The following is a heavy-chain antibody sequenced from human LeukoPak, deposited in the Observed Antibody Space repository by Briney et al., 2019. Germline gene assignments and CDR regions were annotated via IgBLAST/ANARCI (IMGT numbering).Heavy chain of an antibody. J-gene: IGHJ5*02. CDR1: GFTFSNAW. D-gene: IGHD2-15*01. CDR3: AKSIVVVVAATGGNWFDP. V-gene: IGHV3-23*01. Sequence: GGSLRLSCAASGFTFSNAWMSWVRQAPGKGLEWVSAISGSGGSTYYADSVKGRFTISGDNSKNTLYLQMNSLRAEDTAVYYCAKSIVVVVAATGGNWFDPWGQGTLVTVSS. CDR2: ISGSGGST.